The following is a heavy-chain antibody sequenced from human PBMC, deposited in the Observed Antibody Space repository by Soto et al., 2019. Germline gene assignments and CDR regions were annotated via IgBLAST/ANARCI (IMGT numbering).Heavy chain of an antibody. CDR2: IYYSGST. CDR1: GGSISSYY. Sequence: SETLSLTCTVSGGSISSYYWSWIRQPPGKGLEWIGYIYYSGSTNYNPSLKSRVTISVDTSKNQFSLKLSSVTAADTAVYYCAGAESCSSTSCPAGYFDYWGQGTLVTVSS. J-gene: IGHJ4*02. CDR3: AGAESCSSTSCPAGYFDY. V-gene: IGHV4-59*01. D-gene: IGHD2-2*01.